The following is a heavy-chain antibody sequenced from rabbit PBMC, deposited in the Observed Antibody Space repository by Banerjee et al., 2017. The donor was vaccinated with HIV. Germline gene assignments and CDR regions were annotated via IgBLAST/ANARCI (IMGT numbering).Heavy chain of an antibody. D-gene: IGHD8-1*01. CDR3: ARDLGVGSSYYRDALDP. Sequence: QSLEESGGDLVKPGASLTLTCTASGFSFSSSYYMCWVRQAPGKGLEWIACIYVGSSGSTYYASWAKGRFTISKTSSTTVTLQMTSLTAADTATYFCARDLGVGSSYYRDALDPWGQGTLVTV. V-gene: IGHV1S40*01. CDR2: IYVGSSGST. CDR1: GFSFSSSYY. J-gene: IGHJ2*01.